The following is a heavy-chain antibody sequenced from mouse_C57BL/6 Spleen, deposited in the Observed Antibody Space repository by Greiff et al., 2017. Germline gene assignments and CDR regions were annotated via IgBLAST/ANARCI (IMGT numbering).Heavy chain of an antibody. CDR2: IDPSDSYT. CDR1: GYTFTSYW. Sequence: QVHVKQPGAELVRPGTSVKLSCKASGYTFTSYWMHWVKQRPGQGLEWIGVIDPSDSYTNYNQKFKGKATLTVDTSSSTAYMQLSSLTSEDSAVYYCAPHDYDRDAMDYWGQGTSVTVSS. CDR3: APHDYDRDAMDY. J-gene: IGHJ4*01. V-gene: IGHV1-59*01. D-gene: IGHD2-4*01.